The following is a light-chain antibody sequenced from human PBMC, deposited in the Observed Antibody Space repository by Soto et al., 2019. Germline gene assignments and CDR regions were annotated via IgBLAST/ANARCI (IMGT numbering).Light chain of an antibody. CDR1: RRGVGSYNR. J-gene: IGLJ1*01. CDR3: SSYTSSSTYV. Sequence: SSPSPPPPRFGAPGEPGALSFPGNRRGVGSYNRVSWYQQPPGTAPKVMIYEVSNRPSGVPDRFSGSKSGNTASLTISGLQAEDEADYYCSSYTSSSTYVFGTGTKVTVL. V-gene: IGLV2-18*02. CDR2: EVS.